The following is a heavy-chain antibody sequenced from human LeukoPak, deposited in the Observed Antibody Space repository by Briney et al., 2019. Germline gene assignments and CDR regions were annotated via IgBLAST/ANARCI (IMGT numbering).Heavy chain of an antibody. V-gene: IGHV3-7*05. CDR2: IKQDGTEK. J-gene: IGHJ2*01. CDR3: TREDNWYFDL. CDR1: GFNFSSYW. Sequence: GGSLRLSCAAAGFNFSSYWMTWVRQAPGKGLEWVANIKQDGTEKYYVDSVKGRFTISRDNAKNSLYLQLSSLTAEDTAVYYCTREDNWYFDLWGRGTLVTVSS.